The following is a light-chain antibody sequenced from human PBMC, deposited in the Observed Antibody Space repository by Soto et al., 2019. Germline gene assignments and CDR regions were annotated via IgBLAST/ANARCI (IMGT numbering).Light chain of an antibody. J-gene: IGLJ2*01. CDR2: EGS. V-gene: IGLV2-23*01. CDR3: CSYAGSSTVV. CDR1: SSDVGSYNL. Sequence: QSVLTQPASVSGSPGQSITISCTGTSSDVGSYNLVSWYQQHPGKAPKLMIYEGSKRPSGVSNRFSGSNSGNTAYLTISGLEVEDEADYDCCSYAGSSTVVFGGGTKVTVL.